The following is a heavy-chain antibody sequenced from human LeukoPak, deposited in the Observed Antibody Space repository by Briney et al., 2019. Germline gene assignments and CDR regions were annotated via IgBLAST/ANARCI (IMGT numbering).Heavy chain of an antibody. CDR1: GGSISNYY. Sequence: PSETLSLTCTVSGGSISNYYWSWIRQPPGKGLEWIAYIFDSGDTRYNPSLKSRVTISVDTSKNQFSLKLSSVTAADTAVYYCARAVRQWKSDYWGQGTLVTVSS. V-gene: IGHV4-59*01. D-gene: IGHD3-10*01. CDR2: IFDSGDT. J-gene: IGHJ4*02. CDR3: ARAVRQWKSDY.